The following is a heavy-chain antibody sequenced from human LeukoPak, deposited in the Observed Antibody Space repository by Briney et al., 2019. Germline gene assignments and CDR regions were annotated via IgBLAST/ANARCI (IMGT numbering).Heavy chain of an antibody. CDR3: AKVLYGGNPTDAFDI. J-gene: IGHJ3*02. CDR1: GFTFDDYA. Sequence: PGRSLRLSCAASGFTFDDYAMHWVRHAPGKGLEWVSGISWNSGSIGYADSVKGRFTISRDNAKNSLYLQMNSLRAEDTALYYCAKVLYGGNPTDAFDIWGQGTMVTVSS. CDR2: ISWNSGSI. D-gene: IGHD4-23*01. V-gene: IGHV3-9*01.